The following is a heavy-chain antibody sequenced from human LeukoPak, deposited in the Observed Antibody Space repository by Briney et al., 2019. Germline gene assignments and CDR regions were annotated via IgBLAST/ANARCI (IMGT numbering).Heavy chain of an antibody. D-gene: IGHD2-21*02. V-gene: IGHV4-59*01. CDR2: IYYSGNT. CDR1: GGSISSYY. Sequence: PSETLSLTCTVSGGSISSYYWSWIRQPPGKGLEWIGYIYYSGNTNYNPSLKSRVTISVDTSKNQFSLELSSVTAADTAVYYCARAADSWAFDIWGQGTMVTVCS. CDR3: ARAADSWAFDI. J-gene: IGHJ3*02.